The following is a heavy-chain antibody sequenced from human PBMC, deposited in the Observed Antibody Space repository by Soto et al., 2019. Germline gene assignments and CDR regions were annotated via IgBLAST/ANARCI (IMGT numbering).Heavy chain of an antibody. CDR3: ARTVGKVVVRPLEY. D-gene: IGHD2-15*01. CDR2: IIPTFGET. CDR1: GDTFSSYY. J-gene: IGHJ4*02. V-gene: IGHV1-69*02. Sequence: QVHLVQSAAEVKKPGSSVKVSCKISGDTFSSYYISWVRQAPGQGLEWMGRIIPTFGETDYAQTFQGRVIITADKSTHTAYLRLHSLTAEDTAMYYCARTVGKVVVRPLEYWGLGTLVTVSS.